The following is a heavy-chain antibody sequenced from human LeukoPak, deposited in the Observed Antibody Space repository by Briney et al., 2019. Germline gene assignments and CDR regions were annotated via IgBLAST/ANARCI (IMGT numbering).Heavy chain of an antibody. D-gene: IGHD3-16*01. J-gene: IGHJ4*02. Sequence: GASVKVSCKASGYTFTGYYMYWVRQAPGQGLEWMGWINPNSGGTNYARKFQGRVTMTTDTSISTAYMELSRLRSDDTAVYYCARASDYVWGAKDYWGQGTLVTVSS. CDR2: INPNSGGT. CDR1: GYTFTGYY. V-gene: IGHV1-2*02. CDR3: ARASDYVWGAKDY.